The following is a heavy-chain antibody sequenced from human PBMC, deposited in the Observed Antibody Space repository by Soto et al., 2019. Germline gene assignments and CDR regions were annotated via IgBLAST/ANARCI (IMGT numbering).Heavy chain of an antibody. Sequence: EVQLLESGGGLVQPGGSLRLSCAASGFTFSSYAMSWVRQAPGKGLEWVSAISGSGGSTYYADSVKGRFTISRDNSKNNLYLQMNSLRAEDTAVDYGANSPAKGGTTVTRFDYWGQGTLVTVSS. J-gene: IGHJ4*02. CDR2: ISGSGGST. V-gene: IGHV3-23*01. CDR3: ANSPAKGGTTVTRFDY. D-gene: IGHD4-17*01. CDR1: GFTFSSYA.